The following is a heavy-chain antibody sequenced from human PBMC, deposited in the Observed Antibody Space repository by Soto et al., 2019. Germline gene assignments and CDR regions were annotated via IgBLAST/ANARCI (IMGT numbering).Heavy chain of an antibody. CDR2: IYPGDSDT. Sequence: GESLKISCKGSGYNFSSYWIGWVRQMPGKGLEWMGIIYPGDSDTRYSPSFQGQVTISVDKSISTAYLQWSSLKASDSAMYYCARHITGIGNHFDYWGLGTLVTVS. V-gene: IGHV5-51*01. CDR1: GYNFSSYW. J-gene: IGHJ4*02. CDR3: ARHITGIGNHFDY. D-gene: IGHD1-20*01.